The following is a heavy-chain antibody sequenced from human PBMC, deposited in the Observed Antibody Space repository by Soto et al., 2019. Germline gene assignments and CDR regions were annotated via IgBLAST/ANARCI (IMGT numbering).Heavy chain of an antibody. CDR1: GYSFTSYW. Sequence: GESLKISCKGSGYSFTSYWISWVRPMPGKGLEWMGRIDPSDSYTNYSPSFQGHVTISADKSISTAYLQWSSLKASDTAMYYCARGVLGDILTGYYPVSYGMDVWGQGTTVTVS. CDR2: IDPSDSYT. V-gene: IGHV5-10-1*01. CDR3: ARGVLGDILTGYYPVSYGMDV. J-gene: IGHJ6*02. D-gene: IGHD3-9*01.